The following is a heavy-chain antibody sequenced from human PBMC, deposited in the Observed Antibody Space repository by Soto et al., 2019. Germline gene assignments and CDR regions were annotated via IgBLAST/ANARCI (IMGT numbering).Heavy chain of an antibody. CDR2: IYSGGST. Sequence: EVQLVESGGGLVQPGGSLRLSCAASGFTVSSNYMSWVRQAPGKGLEWVSVIYSGGSTYYADSVKGRFTISRDNSKNTLYLQMNSRRAEDTAVYDCASHGGAAYYFDYWGQGTLVTVSS. J-gene: IGHJ4*02. CDR3: ASHGGAAYYFDY. D-gene: IGHD3-10*01. V-gene: IGHV3-66*04. CDR1: GFTVSSNY.